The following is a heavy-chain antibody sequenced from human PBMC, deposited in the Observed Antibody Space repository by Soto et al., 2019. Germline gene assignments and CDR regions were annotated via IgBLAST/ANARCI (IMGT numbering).Heavy chain of an antibody. CDR3: TRHAIGVVVPAAIRN. CDR1: GGSITSSSYY. D-gene: IGHD2-15*01. Sequence: SETLSLTCAVSGGSITSSSYYWDWIRQPPGKGLEWIGTIYYTGTSNYNPSLKSRVTISVDTSKNQFSLNLSSVTAADTAVYYCTRHAIGVVVPAAIRNWGQGSLVTVSS. CDR2: IYYTGTS. V-gene: IGHV4-39*01. J-gene: IGHJ4*02.